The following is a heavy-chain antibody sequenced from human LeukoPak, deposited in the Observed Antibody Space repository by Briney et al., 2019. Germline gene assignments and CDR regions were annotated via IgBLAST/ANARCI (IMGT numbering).Heavy chain of an antibody. CDR1: GFTFDDYA. D-gene: IGHD6-13*01. Sequence: PGGFLRLSCAASGFTFDDYAMHRVRQAPGKGLEWVSGISWNSGSIGYADSVKGRFTISRDNAKNSLYLQMNSLRAEDMALYYCAKEAIIASAFDIWGQGTMVTVSS. V-gene: IGHV3-9*03. CDR2: ISWNSGSI. CDR3: AKEAIIASAFDI. J-gene: IGHJ3*02.